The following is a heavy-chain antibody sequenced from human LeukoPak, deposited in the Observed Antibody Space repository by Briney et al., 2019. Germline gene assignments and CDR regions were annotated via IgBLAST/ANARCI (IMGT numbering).Heavy chain of an antibody. V-gene: IGHV1-2*06. D-gene: IGHD1-26*01. CDR2: INPINGAT. J-gene: IGHJ4*02. CDR3: TRESGSYHGNDY. Sequence: ASVKVSCKASGYTFTGYYMHWVRQAPGQGLEWMGRINPINGATNYAQKLQGRVNITGDTSISTAYMELSSLRSDDTAVYYCTRESGSYHGNDYWGQGTLVTVSS. CDR1: GYTFTGYY.